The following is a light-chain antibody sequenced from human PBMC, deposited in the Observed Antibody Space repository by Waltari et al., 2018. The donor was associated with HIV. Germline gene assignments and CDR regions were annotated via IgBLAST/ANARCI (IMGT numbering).Light chain of an antibody. Sequence: QSALTQPPSASGSPGQSVTISCTGSSSDVGGYNYVSWYQQHPGKAPKLMIYEVTKRPSGGPDRFSGSKSGNTASLTVSGLQSEDEADYYCSSYAGNRNYVFGTGTKVTVL. V-gene: IGLV2-8*01. J-gene: IGLJ1*01. CDR1: SSDVGGYNY. CDR3: SSYAGNRNYV. CDR2: EVT.